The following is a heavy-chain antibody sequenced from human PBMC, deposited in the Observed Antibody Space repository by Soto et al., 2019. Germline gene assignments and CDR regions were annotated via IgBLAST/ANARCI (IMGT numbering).Heavy chain of an antibody. CDR3: AKAGSSGLFDP. Sequence: GGSLRLSCAASGFTFSSYGMHWVLQAPGKGLEWVAVISYDGSNKYYADSVKGRFTISRDNSKNTLYLQMNSLRAEDTAVYYCAKAGSSGLFDPWGQGTLVTVSS. J-gene: IGHJ5*02. CDR2: ISYDGSNK. CDR1: GFTFSSYG. V-gene: IGHV3-30*18. D-gene: IGHD6-19*01.